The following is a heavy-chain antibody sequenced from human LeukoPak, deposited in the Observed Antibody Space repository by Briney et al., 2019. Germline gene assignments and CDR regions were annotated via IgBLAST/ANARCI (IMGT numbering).Heavy chain of an antibody. CDR3: VRDGEGAAISVNYWFDP. J-gene: IGHJ5*02. CDR1: GGTFSSYA. V-gene: IGHV1-69*13. D-gene: IGHD2-2*02. Sequence: SVKVSCKASGGTFSSYAISWVRQAPGQGLEWMGGIIPTFATANYAQKFQGRVTITADESTSTAYMELRGLRSEDTAVYYCVRDGEGAAISVNYWFDPWGQGTLVTVSS. CDR2: IIPTFATA.